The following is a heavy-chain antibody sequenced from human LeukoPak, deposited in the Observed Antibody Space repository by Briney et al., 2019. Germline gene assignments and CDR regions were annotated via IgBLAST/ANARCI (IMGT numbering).Heavy chain of an antibody. V-gene: IGHV4-61*02. CDR3: ARRPGSYYSYFDY. Sequence: PSETLSLTCSVSGGSISSGTYYWSWIRQPAGKGLEWIGRINTSGTTNYDPSLKSRVTISVDTSENQFSLRLSSVTAADTAVYYCARRPGSYYSYFDYWGQGTLVTVSS. D-gene: IGHD1-26*01. J-gene: IGHJ4*02. CDR2: INTSGTT. CDR1: GGSISSGTYY.